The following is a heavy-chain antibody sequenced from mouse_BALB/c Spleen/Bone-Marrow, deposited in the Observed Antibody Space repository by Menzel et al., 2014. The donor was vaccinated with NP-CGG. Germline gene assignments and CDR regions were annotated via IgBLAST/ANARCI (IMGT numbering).Heavy chain of an antibody. Sequence: EVMLVESGGGLVKSGGSLKLSCAASGFSFNSYGMSWVRQTPEKRLEWVATISGGGSYTFYPDSVKGRFTISRDNAKNNLYLQLSSLGSEDTALYYCARHAYYDQTEVSFVYWGQGTLVTVSA. CDR1: GFSFNSYG. J-gene: IGHJ3*01. CDR3: ARHAYYDQTEVSFVY. CDR2: ISGGGSYT. D-gene: IGHD2-4*01. V-gene: IGHV5-9-2*01.